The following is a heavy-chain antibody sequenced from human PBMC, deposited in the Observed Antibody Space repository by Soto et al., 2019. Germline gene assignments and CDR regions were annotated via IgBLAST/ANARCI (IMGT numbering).Heavy chain of an antibody. V-gene: IGHV4-30-2*01. CDR3: DRGHLIAAQH. J-gene: IGHJ4*02. CDR2: IYHSGST. Sequence: QLQLQESGSGLVKPSQTLSLTCAVSGGSISSGGYSWSWIRQPPGKGLEWIGYIYHSGSTYYNPYRKSRVTISVDKYTHQFHLKLRSVTAADTDVYYCDRGHLIAAQHWGQGTLVTVSS. D-gene: IGHD2-15*01. CDR1: GGSISSGGYS.